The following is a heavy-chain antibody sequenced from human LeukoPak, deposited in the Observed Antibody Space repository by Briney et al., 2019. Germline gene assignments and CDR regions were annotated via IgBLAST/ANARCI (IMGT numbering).Heavy chain of an antibody. CDR2: ISSSSTI. CDR1: GFTFSSYS. D-gene: IGHD5-12*01. J-gene: IGHJ4*02. CDR3: ASDSGYDYRFDY. Sequence: GGSLRLSCAASGFTFSSYSMNWVRQAPGKGLEWVSYISSSSTIYYADSVKGRFTISRDNAKNSLYLQMNSLRDEDTAVYYCASDSGYDYRFDYWGQGTLVTVSS. V-gene: IGHV3-48*02.